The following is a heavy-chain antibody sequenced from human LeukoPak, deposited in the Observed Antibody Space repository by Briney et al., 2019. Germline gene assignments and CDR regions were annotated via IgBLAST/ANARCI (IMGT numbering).Heavy chain of an antibody. V-gene: IGHV3-21*01. CDR3: ARSNYDDGDYYFDY. D-gene: IGHD4-17*01. CDR2: ISSSSTYI. J-gene: IGHJ4*02. Sequence: PGGSLRLSCAASGFTFSRYSMNWVRQAPGRGLEYVSSISSSSTYIYYADSVKGRFTISRDNAKKSLYLQVNSLRAEDTAVYYCARSNYDDGDYYFDYWGQGTLVTVSS. CDR1: GFTFSRYS.